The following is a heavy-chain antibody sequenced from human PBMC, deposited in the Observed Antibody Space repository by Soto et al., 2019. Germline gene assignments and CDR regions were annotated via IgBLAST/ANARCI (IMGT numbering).Heavy chain of an antibody. Sequence: SETLSLTCTVYGGSFSGYYWSWIRQPPGKGLEWIGEINHSGSTNYNPSLKSRVTISVDTSKNQFSLKLSSVTAADTAVYYCASAMYAHLDPWGQGTLVTVSS. J-gene: IGHJ5*02. CDR3: ASAMYAHLDP. CDR1: GGSFSGYY. CDR2: INHSGST. D-gene: IGHD2-8*01. V-gene: IGHV4-34*01.